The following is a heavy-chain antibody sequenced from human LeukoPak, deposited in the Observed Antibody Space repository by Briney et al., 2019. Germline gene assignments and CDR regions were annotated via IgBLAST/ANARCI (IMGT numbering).Heavy chain of an antibody. CDR2: IYYSGST. V-gene: IGHV4-39*07. J-gene: IGHJ4*02. Sequence: SETLSLTCTVSGGSISGSSYFWGWIRQPPGKGLEWIGSIYYSGSTYYNPSLKSRVTISVDTSKNQFSLKLSSVTAADTAVYYCARGRTGIDSYGYGSFDYWGQGTLVTVSS. CDR3: ARGRTGIDSYGYGSFDY. CDR1: GGSISGSSYF. D-gene: IGHD5-18*01.